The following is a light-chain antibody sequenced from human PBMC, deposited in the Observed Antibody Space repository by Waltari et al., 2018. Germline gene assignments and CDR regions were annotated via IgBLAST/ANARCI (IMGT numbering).Light chain of an antibody. V-gene: IGKV1-8*01. CDR1: LGISSY. J-gene: IGKJ1*01. Sequence: AIRITQSPSSLSASTVDRVTITFRASLGISSYLAWYQQKPGKAPKFLVYAASTLQNGVPSRFSGSGSGTDFTLTISCLQSEDFASYYCQQYYSHPPTFGQGTKVENK. CDR2: AAS. CDR3: QQYYSHPPT.